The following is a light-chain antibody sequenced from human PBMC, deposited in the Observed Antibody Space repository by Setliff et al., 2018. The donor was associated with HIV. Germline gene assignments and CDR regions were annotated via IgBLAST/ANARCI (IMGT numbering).Light chain of an antibody. J-gene: IGLJ1*01. Sequence: QSALAQPASVPGSPGHSITISCTGTSSDIGEYDYVSWYQQHPGKAPKRILYAVTYRPSGVSNRFSGSKSGNTASRTISGLQAEDEADYYYSSHRDTHTLEVFGTGTKVTVL. CDR1: SSDIGEYDY. CDR3: SSHRDTHTLEV. V-gene: IGLV2-14*03. CDR2: AVT.